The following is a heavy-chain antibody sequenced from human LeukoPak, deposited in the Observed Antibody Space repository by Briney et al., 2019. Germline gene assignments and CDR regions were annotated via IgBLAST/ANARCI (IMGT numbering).Heavy chain of an antibody. CDR2: ISPNNGGT. CDR1: GYTFTGYY. V-gene: IGHV1-2*02. Sequence: GASVKVSCKASGYTFTGYYVRWVRQAPGQGLEWMGWISPNNGGTSYAHNFRDRVTMTTDTSINTAYMELSWLTSDDTAVYYCARNIAARRGFDPWGQGTLVTVSS. D-gene: IGHD6-6*01. J-gene: IGHJ5*02. CDR3: ARNIAARRGFDP.